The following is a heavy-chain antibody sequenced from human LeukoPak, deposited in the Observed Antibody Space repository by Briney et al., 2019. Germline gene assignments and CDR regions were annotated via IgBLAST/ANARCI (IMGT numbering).Heavy chain of an antibody. CDR1: GYSISSGYY. V-gene: IGHV4-38-2*02. CDR2: IYHSGST. D-gene: IGHD3-3*01. Sequence: PSETLSLTCTVSGYSISSGYYWGWIRQPPGKGLEWSGSIYHSGSTYYNPSLKSRVTISVDTSKKQFSLKLSSVTAADTAVYYCVRVAVGVVPIDYWGQGALVTVSS. CDR3: VRVAVGVVPIDY. J-gene: IGHJ4*02.